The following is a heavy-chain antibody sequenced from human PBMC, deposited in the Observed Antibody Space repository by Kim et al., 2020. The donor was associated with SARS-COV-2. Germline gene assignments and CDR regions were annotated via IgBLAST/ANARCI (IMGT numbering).Heavy chain of an antibody. CDR2: INRSGGST. CDR3: ARARSGNYGALDI. V-gene: IGHV1-46*01. D-gene: IGHD1-26*01. J-gene: IGHJ3*02. Sequence: ASVKVSCKASGNTFTSYYMHWVRQAPGQGLEWMGIINRSGGSTDYAPKFQGRVTMTRDTSTSTVYMELSSLRSEDTAVYFCARARSGNYGALDIWGQGTMVTVSS. CDR1: GNTFTSYY.